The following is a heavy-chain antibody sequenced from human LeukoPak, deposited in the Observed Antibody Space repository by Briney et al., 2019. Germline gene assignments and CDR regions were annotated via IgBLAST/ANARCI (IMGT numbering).Heavy chain of an antibody. D-gene: IGHD6-19*01. V-gene: IGHV3-23*01. CDR3: ATDRAVADDYHFDY. Sequence: GGSLRLSCAASGFSFITYAMSWVRQPPGKGLEWVPGISNSGRATYYADSVKGRFTVSRDNSRYTLFLEMNSLRAEDTAVYFCATDRAVADDYHFDYWGQGALVTVSS. J-gene: IGHJ4*02. CDR1: GFSFITYA. CDR2: ISNSGRAT.